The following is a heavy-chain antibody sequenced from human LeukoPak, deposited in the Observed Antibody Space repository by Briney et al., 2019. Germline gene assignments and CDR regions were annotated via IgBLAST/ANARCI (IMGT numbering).Heavy chain of an antibody. CDR1: GYTFTDYY. V-gene: IGHV1-2*02. D-gene: IGHD6-13*01. Sequence: ASVKVSCKASGYTFTDYYIHWVRQAPGQGLEWMGWINPNSGDTNYEQTSQGRVTMTRDTSISTAYMELRRLTSDDTAVCYCASDRGLAAAGYSWGQGTLVIVSS. J-gene: IGHJ4*02. CDR2: INPNSGDT. CDR3: ASDRGLAAAGYS.